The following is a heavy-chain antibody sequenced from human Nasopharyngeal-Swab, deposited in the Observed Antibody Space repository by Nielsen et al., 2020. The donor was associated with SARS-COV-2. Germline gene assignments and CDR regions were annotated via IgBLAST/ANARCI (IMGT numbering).Heavy chain of an antibody. Sequence: GGSLRLSCAASVGFFNEYAMHWVRQIPGKGLEWVAVVSHDEDNKHYADSVKGRFTISRDKSKNTVYLQMNSLRAEDTAVYYCARDLKIAYGDSDYFDYWGQGTLVTVSS. CDR3: ARDLKIAYGDSDYFDY. V-gene: IGHV3-30*03. CDR2: VSHDEDNK. J-gene: IGHJ4*02. D-gene: IGHD4-17*01. CDR1: VGFFNEYA.